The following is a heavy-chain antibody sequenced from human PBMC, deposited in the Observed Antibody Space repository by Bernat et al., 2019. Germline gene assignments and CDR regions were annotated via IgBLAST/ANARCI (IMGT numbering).Heavy chain of an antibody. V-gene: IGHV3-23*01. Sequence: EVQLLESGGGLVQPGGSLRLSCAASGFNFNNYAMSWVRQAPGKGLECVSAITNRGGGTYYADSVKGRFTISRDNSKNTLYLQMNGLRAEDTAVYYCAKRMTTVYYMDVWGKGTTVTVS. CDR1: GFNFNNYA. CDR2: ITNRGGGT. D-gene: IGHD4-11*01. J-gene: IGHJ6*03. CDR3: AKRMTTVYYMDV.